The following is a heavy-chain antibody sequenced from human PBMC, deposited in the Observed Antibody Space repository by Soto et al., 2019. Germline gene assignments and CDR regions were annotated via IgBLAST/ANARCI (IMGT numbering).Heavy chain of an antibody. J-gene: IGHJ4*02. V-gene: IGHV3-23*01. CDR1: GFTFSNYA. Sequence: EVQLLDSGGGLVQPGGSLRLSCAASGFTFSNYAMNWVRQGPGKGLEWVSGISGSGGRSYYADSVKGRFTISRDNSKSTLYLQMTSPRAEDTAVYYCAKAYFVWSSEQPYYFDYWGQGTLVTVSS. CDR3: AKAYFVWSSEQPYYFDY. D-gene: IGHD3-16*01. CDR2: ISGSGGRS.